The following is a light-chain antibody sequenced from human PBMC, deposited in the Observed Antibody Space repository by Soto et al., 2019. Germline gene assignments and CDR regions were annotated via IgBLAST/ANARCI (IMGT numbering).Light chain of an antibody. CDR2: GAS. V-gene: IGKV3-15*01. CDR3: QQYSGWPLT. Sequence: EIVMTQSPAALSESPGERATLFFRASQSVSSNCLAWYQQKPGQAPRLLIYGASTRATGVPGRFSGSGSETEFALTISSLQSEDVAVYYCQQYSGWPLTFGGGSQVEIK. J-gene: IGKJ4*01. CDR1: QSVSSN.